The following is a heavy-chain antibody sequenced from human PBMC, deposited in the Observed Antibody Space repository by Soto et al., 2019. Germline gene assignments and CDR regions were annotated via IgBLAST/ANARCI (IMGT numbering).Heavy chain of an antibody. D-gene: IGHD2-15*01. J-gene: IGHJ6*03. CDR1: GGTFSSYT. Sequence: SVKVSCKASGGTFSSYTTSWVRQAPGQGLEWMGRIIPILGIANYAQKFQGRVTITADKSTSTAYMELSSLRSEDTAVYYCARSNRDCSGGSCYSSYYYYYYLTDVWGKGTTVTVSS. V-gene: IGHV1-69*02. CDR2: IIPILGIA. CDR3: ARSNRDCSGGSCYSSYYYYYYLTDV.